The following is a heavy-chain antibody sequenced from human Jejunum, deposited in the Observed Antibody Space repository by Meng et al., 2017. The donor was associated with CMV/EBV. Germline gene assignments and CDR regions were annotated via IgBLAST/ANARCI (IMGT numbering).Heavy chain of an antibody. CDR2: IVPILNIP. V-gene: IGHV1-69*02. J-gene: IGHJ4*02. Sequence: ASGDTFNIYTITWVRQAPGQGLEWMGRIVPILNIPNYARKFQGRLAVTADKSTNTAYMELSGLTSDDTAVYYCARAQVTLNSYYFDSWGQGTLVTVSS. CDR1: GDTFNIYT. D-gene: IGHD2-21*01. CDR3: ARAQVTLNSYYFDS.